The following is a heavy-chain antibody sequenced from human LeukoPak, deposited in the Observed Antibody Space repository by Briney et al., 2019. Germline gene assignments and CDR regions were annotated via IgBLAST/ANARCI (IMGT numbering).Heavy chain of an antibody. D-gene: IGHD2-2*01. CDR1: GGSISSYY. Sequence: SETLSLTCTVSGGSISSYYWSWIRQPPGKGLEWIGEINHSGSTNYNPSLKSRVTISVDTSKNQFSLKLSSVTAADTAVYYCARGSGYCSSTSCYFPGRGMDVWGQGTTVTVSS. J-gene: IGHJ6*02. V-gene: IGHV4-34*01. CDR3: ARGSGYCSSTSCYFPGRGMDV. CDR2: INHSGST.